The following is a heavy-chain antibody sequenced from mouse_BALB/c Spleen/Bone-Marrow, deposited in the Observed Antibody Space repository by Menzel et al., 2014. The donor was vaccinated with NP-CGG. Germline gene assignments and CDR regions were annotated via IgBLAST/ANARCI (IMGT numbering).Heavy chain of an antibody. Sequence: VQLQQPGGGLAQPGGSLKLSCAASGFDFSRYWMSWVRQAPGKGLEWIGEINPDSSTINYTPSLKDKFIISRDNAKNTLYLQMSKVRSEDTALYYCARLGYYGGFAYWGQGTLVTVSA. V-gene: IGHV4-1*02. CDR2: INPDSSTI. CDR3: ARLGYYGGFAY. J-gene: IGHJ3*01. CDR1: GFDFSRYW. D-gene: IGHD2-3*01.